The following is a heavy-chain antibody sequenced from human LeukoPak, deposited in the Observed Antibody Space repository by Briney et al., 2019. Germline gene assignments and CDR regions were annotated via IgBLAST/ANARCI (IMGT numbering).Heavy chain of an antibody. CDR1: GLTFSSYA. CDR3: ARDLELRRLYYYSYGMDV. CDR2: ISYDGNSK. V-gene: IGHV3-30-3*01. J-gene: IGHJ6*02. D-gene: IGHD1-7*01. Sequence: PGGSLRLSCAASGLTFSSYAMHWVRQAPGKGLEWVAVISYDGNSKNYADSVKGRFTFSRDNDQNTLYLQMNSLRDEDTAVYYCARDLELRRLYYYSYGMDVWGQGTTVTVSS.